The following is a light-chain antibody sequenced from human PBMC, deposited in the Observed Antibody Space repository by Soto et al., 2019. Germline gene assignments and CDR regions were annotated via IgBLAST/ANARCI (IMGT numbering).Light chain of an antibody. CDR3: QQYGTSPPFT. CDR2: GAS. J-gene: IGKJ2*01. CDR1: QSVSSTY. Sequence: EIVLTQSPGTLSLSPGERDTLSCRASQSVSSTYLAWYQQKPGQAPRVLVYGASNRATGIPDRFSGSGSGTDFTLTISRLEPEDFAVYFCQQYGTSPPFTFGQGTK. V-gene: IGKV3-20*01.